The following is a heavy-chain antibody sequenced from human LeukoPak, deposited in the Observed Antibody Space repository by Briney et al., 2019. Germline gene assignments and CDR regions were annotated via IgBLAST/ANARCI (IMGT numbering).Heavy chain of an antibody. CDR3: ARQISRSGRFNYYFDY. CDR1: GGSLSGYY. Sequence: PSETLSLTCAVYGGSLSGYYWSWIRQPPGKGLEWIGEINHSGSTNYNPSLKSRVIISVDTSKNQFSLNLSSVTAADTAVYYCARQISRSGRFNYYFDYWGQGTLVTVSS. CDR2: INHSGST. V-gene: IGHV4-34*01. J-gene: IGHJ4*02. D-gene: IGHD3-10*01.